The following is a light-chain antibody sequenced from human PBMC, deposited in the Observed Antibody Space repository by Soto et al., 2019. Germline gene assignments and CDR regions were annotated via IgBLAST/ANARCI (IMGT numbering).Light chain of an antibody. V-gene: IGKV1-33*01. CDR3: QTHDGVPQ. Sequence: DIQMTQSPSSLSASVGDTVTITCQASQDITNHLNWYQQKPWKAPNLLTYDASHIETEVPSRISISGSGTYFNLTISDLQPEDSATYYCQTHDGVPQFGRETKVDF. CDR2: DAS. CDR1: QDITNH. J-gene: IGKJ3*01.